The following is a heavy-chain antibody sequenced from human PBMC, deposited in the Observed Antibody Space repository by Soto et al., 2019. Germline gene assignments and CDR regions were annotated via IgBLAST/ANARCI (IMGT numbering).Heavy chain of an antibody. V-gene: IGHV3-74*01. D-gene: IGHD1-26*01. CDR1: GFTFSIYW. CDR3: TRVGGSVSGMDV. Sequence: PGGSLRLSCAASGFTFSIYWMHWVRQAPGKGPVWVSRIDNAGSSARYADSVKGRFTISIYNAKNTVYLQMNSLRAEDTAVYYCTRVGGSVSGMDVWGQGTTVTVSS. CDR2: IDNAGSSA. J-gene: IGHJ6*02.